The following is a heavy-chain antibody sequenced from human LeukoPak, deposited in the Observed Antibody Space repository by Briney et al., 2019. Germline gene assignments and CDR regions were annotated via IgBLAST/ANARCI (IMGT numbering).Heavy chain of an antibody. V-gene: IGHV3-21*01. Sequence: GGSLRLSCAASGFTFSSYSMNWVRQAPGKGLEWVSSISSSSSYIYYADSVKGRFTISRDNAKNSLYLQMNSLRAEDTAVYYCARGLGGYYDILTGYYTPRYFDYWGQGTLVTISS. CDR3: ARGLGGYYDILTGYYTPRYFDY. D-gene: IGHD3-9*01. CDR1: GFTFSSYS. CDR2: ISSSSSYI. J-gene: IGHJ4*02.